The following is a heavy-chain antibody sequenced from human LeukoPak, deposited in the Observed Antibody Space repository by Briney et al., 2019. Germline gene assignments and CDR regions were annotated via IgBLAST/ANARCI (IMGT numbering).Heavy chain of an antibody. V-gene: IGHV4-59*01. J-gene: IGHJ6*02. CDR1: GGSISIYY. CDR3: ARGRYYYGSGSYRPSYGMDV. Sequence: PSETLSLTCTVSGGSISIYYWSWIRQPPGEGLGWIGYIYYSGSTNYNPSLKSRVTISVDTSKNQFSLKLSSVTAADTAVYYCARGRYYYGSGSYRPSYGMDVWGQGTTVTVSS. CDR2: IYYSGST. D-gene: IGHD3-10*01.